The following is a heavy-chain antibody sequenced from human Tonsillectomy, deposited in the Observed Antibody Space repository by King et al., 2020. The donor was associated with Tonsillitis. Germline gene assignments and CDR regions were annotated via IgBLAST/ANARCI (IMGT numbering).Heavy chain of an antibody. D-gene: IGHD2-2*01. CDR3: ARGYCSSTSCYPSYYYYYYMDV. J-gene: IGHJ6*03. CDR1: GGSFSGYY. CDR2: INHSGST. V-gene: IGHV4-34*01. Sequence: VQLQQWGAGLLKPSETLSLTCAVYGGSFSGYYWSWIRQPPGKGLEWIGEINHSGSTNYNPSLKSRVTISVDTSKNQFSLKLSSVTAADTAVYYCARGYCSSTSCYPSYYYYYYMDVWGKGTTVTVSS.